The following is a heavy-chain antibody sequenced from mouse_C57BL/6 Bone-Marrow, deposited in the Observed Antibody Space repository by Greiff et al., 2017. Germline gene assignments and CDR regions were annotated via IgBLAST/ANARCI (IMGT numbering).Heavy chain of an antibody. Sequence: QVQLQQSGAELVRPGTSVKMSCKASGYTFTNYWIGWAKQRPGHGLEWIGDIYPGGGYTNYNEKFKGKATLTADKSSSTAYLQVSSLTSEDSAIYYCARGAGSSPWYFDVWGTGTTVTVSS. CDR2: IYPGGGYT. V-gene: IGHV1-63*01. J-gene: IGHJ1*03. CDR3: ARGAGSSPWYFDV. D-gene: IGHD1-1*01. CDR1: GYTFTNYW.